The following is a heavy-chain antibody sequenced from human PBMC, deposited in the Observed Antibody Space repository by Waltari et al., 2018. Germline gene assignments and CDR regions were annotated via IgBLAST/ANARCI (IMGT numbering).Heavy chain of an antibody. J-gene: IGHJ3*02. CDR3: AKDQLPKLSAFDI. Sequence: EVQLVESGGGLVQPGRSLRLSCAASGFTFDDYAIPWVRQAPGKGLEWVSGISWNSGSIGYADSVKGRFTISRDNAKNSLYLQMNSLRAEDTALYYCAKDQLPKLSAFDIWGQGTMVTVSS. CDR1: GFTFDDYA. V-gene: IGHV3-9*01. CDR2: ISWNSGSI. D-gene: IGHD1-1*01.